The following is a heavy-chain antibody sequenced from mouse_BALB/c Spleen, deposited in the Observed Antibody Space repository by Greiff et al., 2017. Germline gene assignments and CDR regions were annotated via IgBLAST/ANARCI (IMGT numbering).Heavy chain of an antibody. D-gene: IGHD3-2*01. J-gene: IGHJ3*01. CDR3: ATDSSGYPFAY. Sequence: QVQLQQPGAELVKPGASVKLSCKASGYTFTSYWMHWVKQRPGQGLEWIGEINPSNGRTNYNEKFKSKATLTVGKSSSTAYMQLSSLTSEDSAVYYCATDSSGYPFAYWGQGTLVTVSA. CDR1: GYTFTSYW. CDR2: INPSNGRT. V-gene: IGHV1S81*02.